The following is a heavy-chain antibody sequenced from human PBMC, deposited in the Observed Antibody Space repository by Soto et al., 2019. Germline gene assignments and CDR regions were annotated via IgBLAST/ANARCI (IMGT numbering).Heavy chain of an antibody. CDR3: ARDLQLVGGSWFDP. D-gene: IGHD6-6*01. CDR1: GYTFTSYD. Sequence: QVQLVQSGAEVKKPGASVKVSCKASGYTFTSYDINWVRQATGQGLEWMVWMNPNSGNTGYAQKFQGRVTMTRNTSISTAYMELSSLRSEDTAVYYCARDLQLVGGSWFDPWGQGTLVTVSS. CDR2: MNPNSGNT. J-gene: IGHJ5*02. V-gene: IGHV1-8*01.